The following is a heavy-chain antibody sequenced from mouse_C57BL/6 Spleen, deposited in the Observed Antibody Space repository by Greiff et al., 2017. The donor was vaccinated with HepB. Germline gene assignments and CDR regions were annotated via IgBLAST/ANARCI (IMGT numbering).Heavy chain of an antibody. CDR1: GYTFTDYY. D-gene: IGHD5-1*01. J-gene: IGHJ4*01. CDR2: INPNNGGT. CDR3: ARWEYS. V-gene: IGHV1-26*01. Sequence: VQLQQSGPELVKPGASVKISCKASGYTFTDYYMNWVKQSHGKSLEWIGDINPNNGGTSYNQKFKGKATLTVDKSSSTAYMELRSLTSEDSAVYCCARWEYSWGQGTSVTVSS.